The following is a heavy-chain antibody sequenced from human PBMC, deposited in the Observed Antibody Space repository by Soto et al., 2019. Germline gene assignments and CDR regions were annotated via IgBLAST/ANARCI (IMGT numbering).Heavy chain of an antibody. J-gene: IGHJ5*02. CDR3: AKGGPSTWNYLGWGDP. CDR1: GFTFSSYE. D-gene: IGHD1-7*01. Sequence: EVQLVESGGGLVRPGGSLRLSCAASGFTFSSYEMNWVRQAPGKGLEWVSYISRSGGFIYYADSVKGRFTISRDNAKNSLYLQMNSLRGEDTAVYYCAKGGPSTWNYLGWGDPWGQGTLVTVSS. CDR2: ISRSGGFI. V-gene: IGHV3-48*03.